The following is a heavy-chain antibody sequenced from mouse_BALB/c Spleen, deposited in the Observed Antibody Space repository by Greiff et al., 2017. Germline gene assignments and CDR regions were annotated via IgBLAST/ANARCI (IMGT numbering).Heavy chain of an antibody. CDR3: NYYYGSRGVAY. Sequence: EVKVVESGAELVRSGASVKLSCTASGFNIKDYYMHWVKQRPEQGLEWIGWIDPENGDTEYAPKFQGKATMTADTSSNTAYLQLSSLTSEDTAVYYCNYYYGSRGVAYWGQGTLVTVSA. V-gene: IGHV14-4*02. D-gene: IGHD1-1*01. J-gene: IGHJ3*01. CDR2: IDPENGDT. CDR1: GFNIKDYY.